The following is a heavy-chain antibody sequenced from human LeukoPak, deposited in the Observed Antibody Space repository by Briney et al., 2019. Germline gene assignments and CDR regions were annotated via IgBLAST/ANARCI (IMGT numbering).Heavy chain of an antibody. D-gene: IGHD6-19*01. CDR3: AKLAVPIAVAGSDR. CDR1: GFTFSSYA. Sequence: GGSLRLSCAASGFTFSSYAMSWVRQAAEKGLQWVSAISGSGGSTYYADSVKGRFTISRDNSKNTLYLQMNSLRAEDTAVYYCAKLAVPIAVAGSDRWGQGTLVTVSP. V-gene: IGHV3-23*01. CDR2: ISGSGGST. J-gene: IGHJ4*02.